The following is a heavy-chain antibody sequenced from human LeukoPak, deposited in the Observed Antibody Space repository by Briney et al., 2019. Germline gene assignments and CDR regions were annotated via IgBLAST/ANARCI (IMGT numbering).Heavy chain of an antibody. Sequence: PSETLSLTCTVSGGSISSYYWSWIRQPPGKGLEWIGYIYYSGSTNYNPSLKSRVTISVDTSKNQFSLKLSSVTAADTAVYYCAGWEGGYSYGQGFDYWGQGTLVTVSS. V-gene: IGHV4-59*01. D-gene: IGHD5-18*01. CDR1: GGSISSYY. CDR2: IYYSGST. CDR3: AGWEGGYSYGQGFDY. J-gene: IGHJ4*02.